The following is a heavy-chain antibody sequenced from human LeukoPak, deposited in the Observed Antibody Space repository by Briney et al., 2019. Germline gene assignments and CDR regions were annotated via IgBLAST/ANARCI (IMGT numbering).Heavy chain of an antibody. J-gene: IGHJ4*02. Sequence: GGSLRLSCAPSGFTFSRYWMSWVRQAPGKGLEWVANINEDGCEEYYVDSVRGRFTIARDNAKNSLYLQMNSLRAEDTAVYYCARAGDGTAARDYWGQGTLVTVSS. CDR3: ARAGDGTAARDY. CDR1: GFTFSRYW. CDR2: INEDGCEE. V-gene: IGHV3-7*01. D-gene: IGHD2-15*01.